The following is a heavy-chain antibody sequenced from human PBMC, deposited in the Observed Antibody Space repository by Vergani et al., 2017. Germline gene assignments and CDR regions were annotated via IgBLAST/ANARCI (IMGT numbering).Heavy chain of an antibody. CDR2: SNAGNGNT. V-gene: IGHV1-3*02. D-gene: IGHD2-2*01. Sequence: QVQLVQSGAEVKKPGASVKVSCKASGYTFTSYAMHWVRQAPGQRLEWMGWSNAGNGNTKYSQEFQGRVTITRDTSASTAYMELSSLRSEDMAVYYCARDPSTLHCSSTSCPNYYFDYWGQGTLVTVSS. CDR1: GYTFTSYA. CDR3: ARDPSTLHCSSTSCPNYYFDY. J-gene: IGHJ4*02.